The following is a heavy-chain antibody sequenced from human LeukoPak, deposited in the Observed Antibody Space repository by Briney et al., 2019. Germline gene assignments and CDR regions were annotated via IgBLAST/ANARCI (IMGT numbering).Heavy chain of an antibody. CDR3: ARAPSEIGGYYPEYFRH. Sequence: GGSLRLSCAASGFTFSTYWMHWVRQAPGKGLVWVSRIKSDGGTNYADSVKGRFTISRDNAKKTVSLQMNSLRPEDTGVYYCARAPSEIGGYYPEYFRHWGQGTLVPSPQ. CDR1: GFTFSTYW. D-gene: IGHD3-22*01. J-gene: IGHJ1*01. V-gene: IGHV3-74*01. CDR2: IKSDGGT.